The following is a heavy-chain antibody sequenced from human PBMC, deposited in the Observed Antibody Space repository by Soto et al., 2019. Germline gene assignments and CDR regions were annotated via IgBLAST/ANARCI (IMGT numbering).Heavy chain of an antibody. V-gene: IGHV3-21*02. CDR1: GFTFSNYG. D-gene: IGHD6-19*01. J-gene: IGHJ1*01. CDR3: ARDPGSGWAYLQH. CDR2: ISSGSSYI. Sequence: EVQLVESGGGLVKPGGSLRISCAASGFTFSNYGMNWVRQAPGKGLEWVSSISSGSSYIFYADSVKGRITISRDNAENSLYLQMTSLTAEDSAVYYCARDPGSGWAYLQHWGQGALVSVSS.